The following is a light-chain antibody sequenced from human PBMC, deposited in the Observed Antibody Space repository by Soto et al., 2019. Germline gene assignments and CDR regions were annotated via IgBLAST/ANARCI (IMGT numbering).Light chain of an antibody. CDR1: QSVSSSY. CDR3: QQYGSSPYT. V-gene: IGKV3-20*01. J-gene: IGKJ2*01. CDR2: GAS. Sequence: EIVLTQSPGTLSLSPGERATLSCRASQSVSSSYLAWYQQKPGQAPRLLIYGASSRATGIPDRFSGSGSGTDFTLTLSRLEPEYFAVYYCQQYGSSPYTFGQGNKLEIK.